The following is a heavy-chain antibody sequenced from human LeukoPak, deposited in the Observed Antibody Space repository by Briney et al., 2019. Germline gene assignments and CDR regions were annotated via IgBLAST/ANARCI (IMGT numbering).Heavy chain of an antibody. D-gene: IGHD5-18*01. Sequence: SVEVSCKASGGTFSSYAISWVRQAPGQGLEWMGRIIPIFGTANYAQKLQGRVTMTTDTSTSTAYMELRSLRSDDTAVYYCARGQPRGYSYGRPPYYYYMDVWGKGTTVTVSS. CDR3: ARGQPRGYSYGRPPYYYYMDV. J-gene: IGHJ6*03. V-gene: IGHV1-69*05. CDR1: GGTFSSYA. CDR2: IIPIFGTA.